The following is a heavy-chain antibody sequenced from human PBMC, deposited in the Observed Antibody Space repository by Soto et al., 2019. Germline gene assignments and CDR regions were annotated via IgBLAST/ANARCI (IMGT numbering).Heavy chain of an antibody. CDR1: GFTFSSYA. CDR3: AKGLSVIQEWIIDGH. CDR2: ISGSGGST. V-gene: IGHV3-23*01. J-gene: IGHJ4*02. D-gene: IGHD5-18*01. Sequence: GGSLRLSCAASGFTFSSYAMSWVRQAPGKGLEWVSAISGSGGSTYYADSVKGRFTISRDNAKNSLYLQMNSLRAEDTAVYYCAKGLSVIQEWIIDGHWGQGTQVTVSS.